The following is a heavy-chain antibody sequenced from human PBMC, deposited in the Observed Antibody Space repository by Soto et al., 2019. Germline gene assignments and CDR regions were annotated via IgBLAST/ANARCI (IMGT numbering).Heavy chain of an antibody. Sequence: GGSLRLSCATSGFTFSSYKMNWVRQAPGKGLEWVSSISSSSSYIYYADSVKGRFTISRDNAKNSLYLQMNSLRVEDTAVYYCARGGDWAYWGQGALVTVSS. D-gene: IGHD2-21*02. J-gene: IGHJ4*02. CDR2: ISSSSSYI. CDR3: ARGGDWAY. V-gene: IGHV3-21*01. CDR1: GFTFSSYK.